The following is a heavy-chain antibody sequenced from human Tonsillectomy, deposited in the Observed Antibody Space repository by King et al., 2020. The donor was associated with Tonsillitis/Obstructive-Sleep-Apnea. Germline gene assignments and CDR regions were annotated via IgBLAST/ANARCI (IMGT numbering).Heavy chain of an antibody. CDR1: GFTVSSNY. D-gene: IGHD6-19*01. Sequence: VQLVESGGGLIQPGGSQRLSCAASGFTVSSNYMSWVRQAPGKGLEWVSVIYSGGSTYYADSVKGRFTISRDNSKNTLYLQMNSLRAEDTAVYYCARVQISSSGWYDYFDYWGQGTLVTVSS. CDR3: ARVQISSSGWYDYFDY. CDR2: IYSGGST. J-gene: IGHJ4*02. V-gene: IGHV3-53*01.